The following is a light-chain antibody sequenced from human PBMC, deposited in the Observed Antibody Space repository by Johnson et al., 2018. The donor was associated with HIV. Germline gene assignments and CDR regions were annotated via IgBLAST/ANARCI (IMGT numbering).Light chain of an antibody. CDR3: GTWDSSLTTSYF. Sequence: QSVLTQPPSVSAAPGQKVTISCSGSSSNIGNNYVSWYQQLPGTAPKLLIYENNKRPSGIPDRFSGSKSGASATLGITGLQTGDEADYYCGTWDSSLTTSYFFGTGTKVIVV. CDR2: ENN. CDR1: SSNIGNNY. V-gene: IGLV1-51*02. J-gene: IGLJ1*01.